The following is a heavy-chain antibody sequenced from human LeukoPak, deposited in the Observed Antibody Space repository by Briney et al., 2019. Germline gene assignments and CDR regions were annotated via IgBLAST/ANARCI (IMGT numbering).Heavy chain of an antibody. CDR2: ISPYNGET. CDR1: GYIFPSYG. CDR3: VRDNLPVGSPENYFDS. Sequence: ASVKVSCKGSGYIFPSYGLAWVRQAPGQGLEWMGWISPYNGETKYAQNFQDRLTLTTDTSTSTAYMDLRSLRSDDTAVYYCVRDNLPVGSPENYFDSWGQGTLVTVSS. D-gene: IGHD1-26*01. J-gene: IGHJ4*02. V-gene: IGHV1-18*01.